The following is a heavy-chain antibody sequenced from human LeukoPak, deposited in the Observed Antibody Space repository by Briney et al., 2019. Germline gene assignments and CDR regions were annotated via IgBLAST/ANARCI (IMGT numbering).Heavy chain of an antibody. CDR1: GGSISSSSYY. Sequence: SETLSLTCTVSGGSISSSSYYWGWIRQPPGKGLEWIGSIYYSGSTYYNPSLKSRVTISVDTSKNQFSLKLSSVTAADTAVYYCAREKTVEWELLPPVDYWGQGTLVTVSS. J-gene: IGHJ4*02. V-gene: IGHV4-39*07. CDR2: IYYSGST. CDR3: AREKTVEWELLPPVDY. D-gene: IGHD1-26*01.